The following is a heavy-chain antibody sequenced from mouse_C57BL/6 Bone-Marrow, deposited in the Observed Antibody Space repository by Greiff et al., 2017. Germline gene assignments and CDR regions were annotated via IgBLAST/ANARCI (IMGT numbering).Heavy chain of an antibody. D-gene: IGHD1-1*01. Sequence: VQLQQSGPGLVQPSQSLSITCTVSGFSLTSYGVHWVRQPPGKGLEWLGVIWTGGCTNYNSALNSRLRISKDNSKSHVFLKMNSRQTDDTARYYWGRNWGYCSSYGYFDVWGTGTTVTVSS. CDR1: GFSLTSYG. V-gene: IGHV2-9-1*01. J-gene: IGHJ1*03. CDR2: IWTGGCT. CDR3: GRNWGYCSSYGYFDV.